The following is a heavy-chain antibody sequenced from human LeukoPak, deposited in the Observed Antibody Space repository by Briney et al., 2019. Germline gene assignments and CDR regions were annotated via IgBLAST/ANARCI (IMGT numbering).Heavy chain of an antibody. CDR1: GYTFTSYA. V-gene: IGHV1-3*01. CDR2: INAGNGNT. J-gene: IGHJ6*02. CDR3: GRPHLNCSSTSCYSYYYYYGMDV. Sequence: AASVTVSCEASGYTFTSYAMHWVRQAPGQRLEWMGWINAGNGNTKYSQKFQGRVTITRDTSASTAYMELSSLRSEDTAVYYCGRPHLNCSSTSCYSYYYYYGMDVWGQGTTVTVSS. D-gene: IGHD2-2*01.